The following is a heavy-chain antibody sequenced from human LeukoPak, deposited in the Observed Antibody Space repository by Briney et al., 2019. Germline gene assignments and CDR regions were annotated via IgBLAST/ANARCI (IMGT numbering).Heavy chain of an antibody. Sequence: ASVTVSCTVSGYTLTELSMHWVRQAPGKGLEWMGGFDPEDGETIYAQKFQGRVTMTEDTSTDTAYMELSSLRSEDTAVYYCATISRFSGSYRVPKFDPWGQGTLVTVSS. CDR3: ATISRFSGSYRVPKFDP. CDR1: GYTLTELS. J-gene: IGHJ5*02. CDR2: FDPEDGET. D-gene: IGHD1-26*01. V-gene: IGHV1-24*01.